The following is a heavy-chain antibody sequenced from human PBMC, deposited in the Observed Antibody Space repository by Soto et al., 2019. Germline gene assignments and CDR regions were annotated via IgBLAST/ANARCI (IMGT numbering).Heavy chain of an antibody. CDR2: IHNSGSP. CDR1: GGSISSYY. D-gene: IGHD4-17*01. V-gene: IGHV4-59*12. Sequence: SETLSLTCTVSGGSISSYYWSWIRQSPGKGLEWIGHIHNSGSPYNNPSLKSRVTISADTSMNQFSLALTSVTAADTAVYYCARGALRWSTSWDFDYWGQGILVTVSS. J-gene: IGHJ4*02. CDR3: ARGALRWSTSWDFDY.